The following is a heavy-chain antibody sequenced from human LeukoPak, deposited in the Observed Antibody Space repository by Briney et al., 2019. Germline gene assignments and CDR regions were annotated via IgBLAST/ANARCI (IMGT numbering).Heavy chain of an antibody. CDR2: ISAYDGNT. J-gene: IGHJ3*02. D-gene: IGHD6-19*01. CDR1: GYTFTTYG. CDR3: ASESSGRMDDAFDI. Sequence: ASVKVSCKASGYTFTTYGISWVRQAPGQGLEWMGWISAYDGNTNYAQKFQGTVTMTTDTSTSTAYVELRSLRSDDTAVYYCASESSGRMDDAFDIWGQGTMVTVSS. V-gene: IGHV1-18*01.